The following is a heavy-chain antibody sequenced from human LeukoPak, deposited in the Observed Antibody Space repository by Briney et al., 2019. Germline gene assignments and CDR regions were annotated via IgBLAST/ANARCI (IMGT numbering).Heavy chain of an antibody. CDR2: INPSGGST. Sequence: RASVKVSCKASGYTFTSYYMHWVRQAPGQGLEWMGIINPSGGSTSYAQKFQGRVTMTRDTSTSTVYMELSSLRSEDTAVYYCARECSGGSCPNGVDYWGQGTLVTVSS. D-gene: IGHD2-15*01. CDR3: ARECSGGSCPNGVDY. V-gene: IGHV1-46*01. J-gene: IGHJ4*02. CDR1: GYTFTSYY.